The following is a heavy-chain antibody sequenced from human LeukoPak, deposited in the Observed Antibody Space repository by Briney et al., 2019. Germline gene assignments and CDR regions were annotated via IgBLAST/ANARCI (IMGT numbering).Heavy chain of an antibody. V-gene: IGHV3-30*18. Sequence: GGSLRLSCAASGFTFSSYGMHWVRQAPGKGLEWVAVISYDGSNKYYADSVKGRFTISRDNSKNTLYLQMNSLRAEDTAVYYCAKDQALGIAALDYWGQGTLVTVSS. CDR2: ISYDGSNK. J-gene: IGHJ4*02. D-gene: IGHD6-13*01. CDR1: GFTFSSYG. CDR3: AKDQALGIAALDY.